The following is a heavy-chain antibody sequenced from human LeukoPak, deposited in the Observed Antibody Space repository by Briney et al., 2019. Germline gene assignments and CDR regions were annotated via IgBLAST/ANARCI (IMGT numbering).Heavy chain of an antibody. J-gene: IGHJ4*02. Sequence: GASVKVSCKASGYTFTSYDINWVRQATGQGLEWKGWMNPNSGNTGYAQKFQGRVTMTRNSSITTAYMELSSLRSEDTAVYYCARRHGRCSDGSCYYPDYWGQGTLVTVSS. D-gene: IGHD2-15*01. V-gene: IGHV1-8*01. CDR1: GYTFTSYD. CDR2: MNPNSGNT. CDR3: ARRHGRCSDGSCYYPDY.